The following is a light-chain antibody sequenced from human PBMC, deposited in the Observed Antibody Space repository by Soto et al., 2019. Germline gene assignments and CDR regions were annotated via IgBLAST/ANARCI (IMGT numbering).Light chain of an antibody. J-gene: IGKJ4*01. CDR1: QSVSSSY. CDR2: GVS. Sequence: EIVLTQSPGTLSLSPGERATLSCRASQSVSSSYLAWYQQKPGQAPRLLIYGVSSRATGIPDRFSGSGSGTDFTLTISRLEPEDFAVYYCQQYGSLRFTFGGGTKVEIK. V-gene: IGKV3-20*01. CDR3: QQYGSLRFT.